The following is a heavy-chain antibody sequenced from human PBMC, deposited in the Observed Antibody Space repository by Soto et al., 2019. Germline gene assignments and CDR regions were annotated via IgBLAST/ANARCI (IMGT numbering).Heavy chain of an antibody. D-gene: IGHD3-16*02. CDR1: GYTFTSYY. V-gene: IGHV1-46*01. CDR2: INPSGGST. CDR3: AREREDDYVWGSYRLFDY. Sequence: ASVKVSCKASGYTFTSYYMHWVRQAPGQGLEWMGIINPSGGSTSYAQKFQGRVTMTRDTSTSTVYMELSSLRSEDTAVYYCAREREDDYVWGSYRLFDYWGQGTLVTVSS. J-gene: IGHJ4*02.